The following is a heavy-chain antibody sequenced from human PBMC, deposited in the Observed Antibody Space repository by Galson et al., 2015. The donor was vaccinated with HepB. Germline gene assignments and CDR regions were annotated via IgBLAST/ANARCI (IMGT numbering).Heavy chain of an antibody. D-gene: IGHD2-15*01. V-gene: IGHV2-70*11. J-gene: IGHJ6*02. CDR3: ARYTHYYYGMDV. CDR1: GFSLSTSGMC. CDR2: IDWDDDK. Sequence: PALVKPTQTLTLTCTFSGFSLSTSGMCVSWIRQPPGKALEWLARIDWDDDKYYSTSLKTRLTISKDTSKNQVVLTMTNVDPVDTATYYCARYTHYYYGMDVWGQGTTVTVSS.